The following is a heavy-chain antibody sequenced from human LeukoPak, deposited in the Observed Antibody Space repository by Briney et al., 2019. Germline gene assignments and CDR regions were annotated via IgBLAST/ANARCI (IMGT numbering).Heavy chain of an antibody. V-gene: IGHV3-23*01. CDR3: GILQIVPVAMPFDY. CDR2: ISGSGGST. D-gene: IGHD2-2*01. J-gene: IGHJ4*02. Sequence: GGSLRLSCAVSGFTFSNYAMSWVRQAPGKGLEWVSGISGSGGSTFYADSVKGRFTISRDNSKNTLYLQMNSLRAEDTAVYYCGILQIVPVAMPFDYWGQGTLVTVSS. CDR1: GFTFSNYA.